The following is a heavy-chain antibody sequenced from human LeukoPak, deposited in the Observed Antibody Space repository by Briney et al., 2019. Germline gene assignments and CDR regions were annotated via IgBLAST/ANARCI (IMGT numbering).Heavy chain of an antibody. V-gene: IGHV3-43*01. CDR2: ISWDGSIT. Sequence: PGGSLRPSCAASGFSFDDYTMHWVRQAPGKGLEWVSLISWDGSITDYAGSVKGRFTISRDNSKDSLYLQMDSLRTEDTALYYCGKDIGISSSRTSDYWGQGTLVTVSS. D-gene: IGHD6-6*01. J-gene: IGHJ4*02. CDR1: GFSFDDYT. CDR3: GKDIGISSSRTSDY.